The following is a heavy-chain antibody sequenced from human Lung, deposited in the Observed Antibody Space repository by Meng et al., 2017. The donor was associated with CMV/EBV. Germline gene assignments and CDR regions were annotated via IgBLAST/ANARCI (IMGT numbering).Heavy chain of an antibody. CDR2: NYHSGNT. D-gene: IGHD3-16*01. V-gene: IGHV4-38-2*02. Sequence: SETLSLXCTVAGYSISSGYYWGWIRQPPGKGLEWIGSNYHSGNTYYNPPLRSRVTISVDTSKNQFSLKLSSVTAADTAVYYCARVGWGQRGDYRGQGTLVTVSS. CDR1: GYSISSGYY. J-gene: IGHJ4*02. CDR3: ARVGWGQRGDY.